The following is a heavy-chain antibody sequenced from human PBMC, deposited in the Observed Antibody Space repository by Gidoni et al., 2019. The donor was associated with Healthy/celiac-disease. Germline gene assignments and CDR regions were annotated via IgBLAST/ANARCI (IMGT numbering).Heavy chain of an antibody. D-gene: IGHD3-10*01. J-gene: IGHJ6*03. CDR2: INPRGGST. Sequence: QVQLVQSGAAVKKPGASVKVSCKASVYTFTSYYMHWVRTAPGQGLDWMGIINPRGGSTRDAQKFQGRVTMTRDTSTSTVYMELSSLRSEDTAVYYCARDLSQEPWFGDTGYMDVWGKGTTVTVSS. CDR1: VYTFTSYY. CDR3: ARDLSQEPWFGDTGYMDV. V-gene: IGHV1-46*01.